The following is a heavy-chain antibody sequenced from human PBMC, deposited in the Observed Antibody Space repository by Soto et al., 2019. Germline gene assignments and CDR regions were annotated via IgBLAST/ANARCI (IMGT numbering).Heavy chain of an antibody. D-gene: IGHD6-19*01. CDR1: GGTFRSYA. Sequence: ASVEVTCKDSGGTFRSYASICVRQDHGQGLEWMGGIIPIFGTANYAQKFQGRVTITADESTSTAYMELSSLRSEDTAVYYCASGLRSSGWYFAFDYWGQGTLVTVS. CDR2: IIPIFGTA. CDR3: ASGLRSSGWYFAFDY. V-gene: IGHV1-69*13. J-gene: IGHJ4*02.